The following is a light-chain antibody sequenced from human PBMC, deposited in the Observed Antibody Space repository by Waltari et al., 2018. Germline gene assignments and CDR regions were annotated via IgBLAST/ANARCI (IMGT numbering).Light chain of an antibody. V-gene: IGLV1-44*01. J-gene: IGLJ1*01. CDR2: KND. Sequence: QPVLTQPPSASATPGQRVSISCSGYSSPLGSNPVNRYQQLPGTAPKLLIYKNDQRPSGVPDRFSGSKSGTSASLAISGLQSEDEADYYCSSWDDRLNALYVFGTGTKVTVL. CDR3: SSWDDRLNALYV. CDR1: SSPLGSNP.